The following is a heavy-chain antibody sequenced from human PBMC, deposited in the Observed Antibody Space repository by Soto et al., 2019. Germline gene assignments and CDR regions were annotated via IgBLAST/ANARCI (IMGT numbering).Heavy chain of an antibody. CDR2: IKTDGSYT. CDR1: GFTFRNHW. V-gene: IGHV3-74*01. J-gene: IGHJ3*01. Sequence: EDQLVESGGGLVQPGGSLRLSCAASGFTFRNHWMHWVRQAPGQGPEGVSRIKTDGSYTDYADSVKGRFTISRDNAGNTLYLQMNSLTVEDTAMYYCARPRSKSSSGFDLWGQGTMVTGSS. CDR3: ARPRSKSSSGFDL. D-gene: IGHD6-6*01.